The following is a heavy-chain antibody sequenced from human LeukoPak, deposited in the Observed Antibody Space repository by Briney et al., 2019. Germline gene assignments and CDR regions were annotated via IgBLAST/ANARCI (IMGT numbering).Heavy chain of an antibody. J-gene: IGHJ4*02. CDR3: ASFPRGDLGLVILDY. CDR2: IYSGGST. Sequence: GGSLRLSCAASGFTVSSNYMSWVRQAPGKGLEWVSVIYSGGSTSYADSVKGRFTFSRDNSKNTLYLQMNSLRAEDTAVYYCASFPRGDLGLVILDYWGQGTLVTVSS. CDR1: GFTVSSNY. D-gene: IGHD2-21*01. V-gene: IGHV3-53*01.